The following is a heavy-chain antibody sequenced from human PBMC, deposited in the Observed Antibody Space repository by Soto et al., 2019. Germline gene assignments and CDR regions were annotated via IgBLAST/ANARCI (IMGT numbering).Heavy chain of an antibody. J-gene: IGHJ4*02. CDR1: GFTFSSYG. D-gene: IGHD5-12*01. CDR2: IWYDGSNK. Sequence: PGGSLRLSCAASGFTFSSYGMHWVRQAPGKGLEWVAVIWYDGSNKYYADSVKGRFTISRDNSKNTLYLQMNSLRAEDTSLYYCAKGGRWLQLIDYWGQGTLVTVSS. CDR3: AKGGRWLQLIDY. V-gene: IGHV3-33*06.